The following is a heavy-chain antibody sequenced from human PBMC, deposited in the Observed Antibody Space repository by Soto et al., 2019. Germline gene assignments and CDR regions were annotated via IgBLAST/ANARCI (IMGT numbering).Heavy chain of an antibody. CDR1: GFTFSSYA. Sequence: LRLSCAASGFTFSSYAMHWVRQAPGKGLEWVAVISYDGSNKYYADSVKGRFTISRDNSKNTLYLQMNSLRAEDTAVYYCARGRGYYYDSSRLPPAYWGQGTLVTVSS. CDR2: ISYDGSNK. J-gene: IGHJ4*02. D-gene: IGHD3-22*01. V-gene: IGHV3-30-3*01. CDR3: ARGRGYYYDSSRLPPAY.